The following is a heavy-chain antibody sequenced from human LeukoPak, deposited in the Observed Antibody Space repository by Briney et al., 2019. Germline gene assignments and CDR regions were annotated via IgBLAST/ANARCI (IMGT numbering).Heavy chain of an antibody. CDR3: ARTGSSWPLYYYYYMDV. J-gene: IGHJ6*03. Sequence: LETLSLTCTVSGGSISSHYWSWIRQPPGKGLEWIGYVSDSGSTNYNPSLKSRVTVSVDTSKDQFSLKLTSVTAADTAVYYCARTGSSWPLYYYYYMDVWGKGTTVTVSS. V-gene: IGHV4-59*11. CDR1: GGSISSHY. CDR2: VSDSGST. D-gene: IGHD6-13*01.